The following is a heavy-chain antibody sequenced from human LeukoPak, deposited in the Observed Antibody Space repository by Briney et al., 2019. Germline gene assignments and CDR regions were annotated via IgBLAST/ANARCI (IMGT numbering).Heavy chain of an antibody. CDR1: GFTFSRYS. D-gene: IGHD6-19*01. J-gene: IGHJ4*02. CDR3: AKDKAPGYSSGWYYFDY. CDR2: ISSDANYI. Sequence: GGSLRLSCAASGFTFSRYSMNWVRQAPGKGLEWVSLISSDANYIYYADSVKGRFTISRDNAKNSLYLQMNSLRAEDTAVYYCAKDKAPGYSSGWYYFDYWGQGTLVTVSS. V-gene: IGHV3-21*01.